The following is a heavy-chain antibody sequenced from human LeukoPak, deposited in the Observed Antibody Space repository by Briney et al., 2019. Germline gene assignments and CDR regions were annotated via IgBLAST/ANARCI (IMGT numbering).Heavy chain of an antibody. J-gene: IGHJ4*02. CDR2: ISGSGGST. CDR1: GFTFSTYA. D-gene: IGHD1-26*01. Sequence: PGGSLRLSCAASGFTFSTYAMSWVRQAPGKGLEWVSVISGSGGSTYYADSVKGRFTISRDNSKNTLYLQMNSLRAEDTAVYYCAEDREGIRELRLFDYWGQGTLVTVSS. CDR3: AEDREGIRELRLFDY. V-gene: IGHV3-23*01.